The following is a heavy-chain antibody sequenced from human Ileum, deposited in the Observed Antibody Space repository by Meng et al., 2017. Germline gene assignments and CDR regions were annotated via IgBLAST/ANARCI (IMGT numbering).Heavy chain of an antibody. CDR3: ARVVSSGTFGDWFDP. CDR2: MSPNSGNT. J-gene: IGHJ5*02. V-gene: IGHV1-8*01. Sequence: QVQLVQSEAEVRKPGASVKVSCSASGYTFTSYDIHWVRQAPGQGLEGMGWMSPNSGNTGYSQNFQGRVTLTRSTPLRTVYMELSSLQSEDTAVYYCARVVSSGTFGDWFDPWGQGTLVTVSS. D-gene: IGHD3-10*01. CDR1: GYTFTSYD.